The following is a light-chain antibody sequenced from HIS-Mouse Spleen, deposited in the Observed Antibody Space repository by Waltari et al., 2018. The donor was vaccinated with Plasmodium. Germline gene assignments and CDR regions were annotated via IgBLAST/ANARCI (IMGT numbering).Light chain of an antibody. J-gene: IGLJ2*01. V-gene: IGLV3-25*03. Sequence: SYELTQPPSVSVSPGQTASITCSGDALPKQYAYWYQQKPGQAPVLVIYKDSERPSGIPERFSGSSSGTTVTLTISGGQAEDEADYYCQSADSSGTYRVFGGGTKLTVL. CDR3: QSADSSGTYRV. CDR2: KDS. CDR1: ALPKQY.